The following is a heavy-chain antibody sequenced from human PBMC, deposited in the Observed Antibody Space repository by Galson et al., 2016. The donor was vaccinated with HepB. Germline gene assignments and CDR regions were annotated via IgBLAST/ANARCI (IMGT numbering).Heavy chain of an antibody. CDR2: IIPIFLTA. J-gene: IGHJ6*02. D-gene: IGHD3-10*01. CDR1: GGTFSSYA. Sequence: SVKVSCKASGGTFSSYAISWVRQAPGQGLEWMGGIIPIFLTANYAQKFQGRVTITADESTRTVYMELTSLRSEDTAVYYCARIRGGGYYYYYGMDVWGQGTTVTVSS. CDR3: ARIRGGGYYYYYGMDV. V-gene: IGHV1-69*13.